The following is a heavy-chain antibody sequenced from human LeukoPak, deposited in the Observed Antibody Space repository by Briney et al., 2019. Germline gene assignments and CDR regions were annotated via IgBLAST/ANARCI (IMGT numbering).Heavy chain of an antibody. Sequence: VASVKVSCKASGYTFTSYGISWVRQAPGQGLEWMGWINPNSGGTNYAQKFQGRVTMTRDTSISTAYMELSRLRSDDTAVYYCAHHYYDSSSGGLFDYWGQGTLVTVSS. J-gene: IGHJ4*02. CDR1: GYTFTSYG. CDR3: AHHYYDSSSGGLFDY. CDR2: INPNSGGT. D-gene: IGHD3-22*01. V-gene: IGHV1-2*02.